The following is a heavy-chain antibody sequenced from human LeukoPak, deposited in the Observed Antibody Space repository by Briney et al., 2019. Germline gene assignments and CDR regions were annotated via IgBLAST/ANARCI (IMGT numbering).Heavy chain of an antibody. D-gene: IGHD5-18*01. Sequence: PSQTLSLTCTVSGGSISSGGYYWSWIRQPPGKGLEWIGYIYHSGSTYYNPSLKSRVTISVDRSKNQFSLKLSSVTAADTAVYYCASWDTAMTKTHYWGQGTLVIVSS. J-gene: IGHJ4*02. CDR3: ASWDTAMTKTHY. V-gene: IGHV4-30-2*01. CDR1: GGSISSGGYY. CDR2: IYHSGST.